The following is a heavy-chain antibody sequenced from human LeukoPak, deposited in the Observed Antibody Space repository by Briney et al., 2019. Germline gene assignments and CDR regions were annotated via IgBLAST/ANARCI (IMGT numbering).Heavy chain of an antibody. CDR1: GGSISSGGYY. Sequence: PSQTLSLTCTVSGGSISSGGYYWSWIRQPPGKGLEWIGYIYHSGSTYYNPSLKSRVTISVDRSKNQFSLKLSSVTAADTAVYYCARHEVTAAAGTEFDSWGQGTLVTVSS. CDR3: ARHEVTAAAGTEFDS. J-gene: IGHJ4*02. D-gene: IGHD6-13*01. CDR2: IYHSGST. V-gene: IGHV4-30-2*01.